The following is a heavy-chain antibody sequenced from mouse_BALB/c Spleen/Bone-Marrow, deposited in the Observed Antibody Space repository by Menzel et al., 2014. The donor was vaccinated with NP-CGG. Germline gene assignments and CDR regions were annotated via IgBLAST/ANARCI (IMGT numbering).Heavy chain of an antibody. J-gene: IGHJ2*01. CDR3: ARVLRWSLDY. V-gene: IGHV1-4*01. CDR2: INPSSNYT. Sequence: VQLQQSGAELARPGASVKMSCKASDYTFTSYTMHWVKQRPGQGLEWIGFINPSSNYTNYNQKFKDKATLTADKSSSTAYMQLSSLTSEDSAVYYCARVLRWSLDYWGQGTTLTVSS. D-gene: IGHD6-2*01. CDR1: DYTFTSYT.